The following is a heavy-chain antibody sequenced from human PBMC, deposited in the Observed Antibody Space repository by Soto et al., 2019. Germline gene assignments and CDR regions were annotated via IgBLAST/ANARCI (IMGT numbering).Heavy chain of an antibody. Sequence: EVQLLESGGGLVQPGGSLGLSCAASGFTFSSYAMSWVRQAPGKGLEWVSAISGSGGSTYYADSVKGRFTISRDNSKNTLYLQMNSLRAEDTAVYYCAKFLSTTVTYYYYYGMDVWGQGTTVTVSS. CDR3: AKFLSTTVTYYYYYGMDV. CDR2: ISGSGGST. CDR1: GFTFSSYA. D-gene: IGHD4-17*01. V-gene: IGHV3-23*01. J-gene: IGHJ6*02.